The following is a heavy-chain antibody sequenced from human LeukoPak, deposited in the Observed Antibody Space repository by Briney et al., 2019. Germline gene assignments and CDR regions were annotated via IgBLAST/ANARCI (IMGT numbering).Heavy chain of an antibody. CDR1: GGSISSYY. V-gene: IGHV4-59*01. Sequence: SETLSLTCTVSGGSISSYYWSWIRQPPGKGLEWIGYIYYSGSTNYNPSLKSRVTISVDTSKNQFSLKLSSVTAADTAVYYCARVYCSSTSCYPTPYYYYYMDVWGKGTTVTVSS. CDR2: IYYSGST. D-gene: IGHD2-2*01. J-gene: IGHJ6*03. CDR3: ARVYCSSTSCYPTPYYYYYMDV.